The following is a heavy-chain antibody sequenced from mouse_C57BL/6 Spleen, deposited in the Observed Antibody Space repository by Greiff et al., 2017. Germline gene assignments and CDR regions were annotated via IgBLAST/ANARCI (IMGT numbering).Heavy chain of an antibody. V-gene: IGHV5-9-1*02. CDR3: TRVQSYDYDEAMDY. J-gene: IGHJ4*01. CDR1: GFTFSSYA. D-gene: IGHD2-4*01. Sequence: EVQRVDSGAGLVKPGGSLKLSCAASGFTFSSYAMSWVRQTPEKRLEWVAYISSGGDYIYYADTVKGRFTISRDNARNTRYLQMSSLKSEDTARYDCTRVQSYDYDEAMDYWGQGTSVTVSS. CDR2: ISSGGDYI.